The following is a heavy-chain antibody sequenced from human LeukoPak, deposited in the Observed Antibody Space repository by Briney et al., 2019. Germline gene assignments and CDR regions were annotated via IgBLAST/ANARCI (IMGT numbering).Heavy chain of an antibody. Sequence: GGSLRLSCVASGFTFSGYWMNWVRQSPGKGLDWVAYIKPNGSETNYLDSVKGRFTISRDNARDSLFLEMNNLRVDDTAVYYCGRDGGELWPLDEWGQGILVTVSS. D-gene: IGHD3-10*01. J-gene: IGHJ4*02. CDR2: IKPNGSET. CDR3: GRDGGELWPLDE. CDR1: GFTFSGYW. V-gene: IGHV3-7*01.